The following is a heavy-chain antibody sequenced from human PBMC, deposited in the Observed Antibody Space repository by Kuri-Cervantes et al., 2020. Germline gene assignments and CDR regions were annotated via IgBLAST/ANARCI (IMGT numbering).Heavy chain of an antibody. D-gene: IGHD3-22*01. CDR2: IIPIFGTA. CDR1: GYTFTSYG. CDR3: ARSGYYDSSGSVDY. J-gene: IGHJ4*02. Sequence: SVKVSCKASGYTFTSYGISWVRQAPGQGLEWMGGIIPIFGTANYAQEFQGRVTITADESTSTAYMELSSLRSEDTAVYYCARSGYYDSSGSVDYWGQGTLVTVSS. V-gene: IGHV1-69*13.